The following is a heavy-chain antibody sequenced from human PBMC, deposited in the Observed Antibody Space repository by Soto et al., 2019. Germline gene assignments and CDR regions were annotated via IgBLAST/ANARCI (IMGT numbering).Heavy chain of an antibody. D-gene: IGHD1-26*01. V-gene: IGHV3-7*01. CDR3: ARDRLGSPFDY. J-gene: IGHJ4*02. Sequence: EVQLVEYGGGLVQPGWALRLSCAASGFTFSSYWMSWVRQAPGKGLEWVANIKQDGSEKYYVDSVKGRFTISRANAKNSLYLQMNSLRAEDTAVYYCARDRLGSPFDYWGQGTLVTVST. CDR2: IKQDGSEK. CDR1: GFTFSSYW.